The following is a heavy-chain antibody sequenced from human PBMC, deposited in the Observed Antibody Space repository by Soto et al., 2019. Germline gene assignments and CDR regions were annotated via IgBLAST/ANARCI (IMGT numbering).Heavy chain of an antibody. V-gene: IGHV1-18*01. CDR3: ARDQGLTTLGVYSMYYYGMDV. CDR1: GYTFTSSG. CDR2: ISTDNGNT. J-gene: IGHJ6*02. Sequence: QVQLVQSGAEVKKPGASVKVSCKASGYTFTSSGISWVRQAPGQGLEWMGWISTDNGNTNYAQHLQGRVSMTTDTPTRTAYMDLRSLRSDDTAVYYCARDQGLTTLGVYSMYYYGMDVWGHGTTVTVSS. D-gene: IGHD3-3*01.